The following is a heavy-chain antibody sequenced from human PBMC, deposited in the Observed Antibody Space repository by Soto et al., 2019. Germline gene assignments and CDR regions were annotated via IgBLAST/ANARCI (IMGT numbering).Heavy chain of an antibody. CDR3: ASHYYGSGSYYVGTFDY. CDR2: IYYSGST. D-gene: IGHD3-10*01. J-gene: IGHJ4*02. Sequence: SETLSLTFNISGGSISSSSYYWGWIRQPPGKGLEWIGSIYYSGSTYYNPSLKSRVTISVDTSKNQFSLKLSSVTAADTAVYYCASHYYGSGSYYVGTFDYWGQGTLVTVSS. CDR1: GGSISSSSYY. V-gene: IGHV4-39*01.